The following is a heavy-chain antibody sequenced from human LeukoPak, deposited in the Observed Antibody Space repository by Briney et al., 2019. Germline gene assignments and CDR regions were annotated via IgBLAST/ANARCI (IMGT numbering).Heavy chain of an antibody. Sequence: SETLSLTCTVSGGSISSYYFNWIRQPPGKGLEWIGYIYYSGNTNYNPSLKSRVTISVDTSRNQFSLKLSSVTAADTAVYYCAIQHYYYMDVWGKGTTVTISS. D-gene: IGHD1-1*01. CDR2: IYYSGNT. CDR1: GGSISSYY. CDR3: AIQHYYYMDV. V-gene: IGHV4-59*01. J-gene: IGHJ6*03.